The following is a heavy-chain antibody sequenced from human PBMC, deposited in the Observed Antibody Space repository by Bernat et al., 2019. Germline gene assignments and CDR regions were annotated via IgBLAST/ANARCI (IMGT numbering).Heavy chain of an antibody. V-gene: IGHV3-74*03. D-gene: IGHD1-26*01. CDR3: ASPLSGMWDF. CDR1: GFPFSRYW. CDR2: INSDGTSI. J-gene: IGHJ4*01. Sequence: EVQLVESGGGLVQPGGSLRLSCAASGFPFSRYWMHWVRQGPGKGLVWVSRINSDGTSITYADSVKGRFTISRDNAKNTLYLQMNSLTAEDTAVYYCASPLSGMWDFWGHGTLVTVSS.